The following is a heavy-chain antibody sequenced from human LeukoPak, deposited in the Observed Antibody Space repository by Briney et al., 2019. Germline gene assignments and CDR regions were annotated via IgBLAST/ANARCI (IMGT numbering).Heavy chain of an antibody. CDR1: GFTFSTYA. CDR3: AREIYNDFGFDS. Sequence: GGSLRLSCVAFGFTFSTYAMHWVRQAPGKGLGWVAVMSYDGSNEFYADSVKGRFTISRDNSKNTLFLQMNSVRDEDRAVYYCAREIYNDFGFDSWGQGTLVTVSS. V-gene: IGHV3-30*04. CDR2: MSYDGSNE. D-gene: IGHD5-24*01. J-gene: IGHJ4*02.